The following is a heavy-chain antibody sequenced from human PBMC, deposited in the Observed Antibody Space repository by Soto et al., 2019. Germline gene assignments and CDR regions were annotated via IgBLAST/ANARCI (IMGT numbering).Heavy chain of an antibody. V-gene: IGHV3-48*02. CDR3: ARFFGSGFDY. Sequence: EVQLVESGGGLVQPGGSLRLSCVASGFTFSTDSMNWVRQAPGKGLEWVAHISTSGATRYYADSVKSRFTISSDNAKTSLYLQMDSLRNEDTAVYYCARFFGSGFDYWGQGTLVTVSS. CDR1: GFTFSTDS. CDR2: ISTSGATR. D-gene: IGHD6-19*01. J-gene: IGHJ4*02.